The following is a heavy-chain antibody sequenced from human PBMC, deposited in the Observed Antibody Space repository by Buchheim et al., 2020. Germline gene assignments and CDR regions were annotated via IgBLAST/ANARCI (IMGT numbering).Heavy chain of an antibody. CDR1: GDSVSSENAA. J-gene: IGHJ4*02. CDR2: TYYRSNWYY. CDR3: ARATKSRHLANDF. V-gene: IGHV6-1*01. Sequence: QVQLQQSGPGLVKPSQTLSLTCVISGDSVSSENAAWNWIRQSPSRGLEWLGRTYYRSNWYYDYALSVKSRITITPDTSKNQFSLRLNSVTPEDTAVYYCARATKSRHLANDFWGQGTL. D-gene: IGHD5-12*01.